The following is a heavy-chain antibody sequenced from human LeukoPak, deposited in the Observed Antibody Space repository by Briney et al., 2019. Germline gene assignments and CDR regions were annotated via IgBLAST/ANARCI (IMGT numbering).Heavy chain of an antibody. CDR2: IYYSGST. J-gene: IGHJ4*02. V-gene: IGHV4-59*08. CDR1: GGSISSYY. D-gene: IGHD3-22*01. CDR3: ARLITMIVVVGFDY. Sequence: ASETLSLTCTVSGGSISSYYWSWIRQPPGKGLEWIGYIYYSGSTYYNPSLRSRVTISVDTSKNQFSLKLSSVTAADTAVYYCARLITMIVVVGFDYWGQGTLVTVSS.